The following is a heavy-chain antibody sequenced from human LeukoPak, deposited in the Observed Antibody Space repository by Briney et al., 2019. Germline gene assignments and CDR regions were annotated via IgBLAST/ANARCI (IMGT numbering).Heavy chain of an antibody. CDR1: GFIFSSYS. V-gene: IGHV3-21*01. CDR3: AREALPFTPRIVGPDY. J-gene: IGHJ4*02. D-gene: IGHD1-26*01. CDR2: IGTRSDYI. Sequence: GGSLRLSCAASGFIFSSYSMNWIRQAPGKGLEWVSFIGTRSDYIYYADSVKGRVTSSRDNAKNSLYLQMNSLRADDTAVYYCAREALPFTPRIVGPDYWGQGTLVSLSS.